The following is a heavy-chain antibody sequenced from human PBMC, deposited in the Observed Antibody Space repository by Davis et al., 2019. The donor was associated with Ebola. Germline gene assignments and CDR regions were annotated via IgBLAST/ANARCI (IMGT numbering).Heavy chain of an antibody. CDR1: GFSISGGYY. D-gene: IGHD5-18*01. V-gene: IGHV4-38-2*02. J-gene: IGHJ6*04. Sequence: SETLSLTCSVSGFSISGGYYWGWIRQAPGKGMEWIGSISHSGSTYFTPSLASRVTISIDTSKNQFSLSLSSVTAADTAVYFCARRTGLQYYYGMDVWGKGTTVTVSS. CDR3: ARRTGLQYYYGMDV. CDR2: ISHSGST.